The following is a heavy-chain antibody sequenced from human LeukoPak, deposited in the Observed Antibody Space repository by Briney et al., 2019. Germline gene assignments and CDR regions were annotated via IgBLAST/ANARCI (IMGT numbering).Heavy chain of an antibody. CDR2: INPNSGGT. CDR3: AREGSGSYFQDLTRRDYYYMDV. D-gene: IGHD1-26*01. CDR1: GYTFTGYY. V-gene: IGHV1-2*02. J-gene: IGHJ6*03. Sequence: GASVKVSCKASGYTFTGYYMHWVRQAPGQGLEWMGWINPNSGGTNYAQKLQGRVTMTRDTSISTAYMELSRLRSDDTAVYYCAREGSGSYFQDLTRRDYYYMDVWGKGTTVTVSS.